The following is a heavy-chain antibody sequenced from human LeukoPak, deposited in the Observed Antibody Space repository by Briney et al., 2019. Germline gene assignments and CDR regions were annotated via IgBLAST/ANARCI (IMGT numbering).Heavy chain of an antibody. V-gene: IGHV3-64*01. Sequence: PGGSLRLSCAASGFTFSSYAMHWVRQAPGKGLEYVSAISSNGGSTYYANSVRGRFTISRDNSKNTLYLQMGSLGAEDMAVYYCARETSYRNLHLFDPWGQGTLVTVSS. CDR3: ARETSYRNLHLFDP. CDR2: ISSNGGST. J-gene: IGHJ5*02. D-gene: IGHD4-11*01. CDR1: GFTFSSYA.